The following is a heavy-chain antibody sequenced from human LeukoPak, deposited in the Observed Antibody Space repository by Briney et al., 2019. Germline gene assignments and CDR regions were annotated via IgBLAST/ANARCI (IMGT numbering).Heavy chain of an antibody. J-gene: IGHJ3*02. D-gene: IGHD3-10*01. CDR3: AKEYYGSGSSIWGNDAFDI. Sequence: GGSLRLSCAASGFTFDDYAMHWVRQAPGKGLEWVSGISWNSGSIGYADSVKGRFTISRDNAENSLYLQMNSLRAEDTALYYCAKEYYGSGSSIWGNDAFDIWGQGTMVTVSS. CDR2: ISWNSGSI. CDR1: GFTFDDYA. V-gene: IGHV3-9*01.